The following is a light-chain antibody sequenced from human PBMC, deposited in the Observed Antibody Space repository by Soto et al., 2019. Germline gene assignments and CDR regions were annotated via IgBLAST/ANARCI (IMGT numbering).Light chain of an antibody. V-gene: IGKV3-15*01. CDR1: QSISDT. CDR3: QQYNNWPRT. J-gene: IGKJ1*01. Sequence: EIVMTHSPATLSVSPWGRATLSCRASQSISDTLAWYQQKPGQAPRLLIYGASTRATGIPARFSGSGSGTEFTLTISSLQSEDFAVYYCQQYNNWPRTFGQGTKVDI. CDR2: GAS.